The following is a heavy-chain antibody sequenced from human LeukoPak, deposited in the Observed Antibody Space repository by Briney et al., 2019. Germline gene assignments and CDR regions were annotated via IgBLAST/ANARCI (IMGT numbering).Heavy chain of an antibody. V-gene: IGHV3-23*01. CDR1: GFTFSSYA. D-gene: IGHD3-22*01. J-gene: IGHJ4*02. Sequence: GGSLRLSCAASGFTFSSYAMSWVRQAPGKGLEWVSAIIGSGGSTYYADSVKGRFTISRDNSKNTLYLQMNSLRAEDTAVYYCAKEEPYYYDSSGYYYGGDFDYWGQGTLVTVSS. CDR3: AKEEPYYYDSSGYYYGGDFDY. CDR2: IIGSGGST.